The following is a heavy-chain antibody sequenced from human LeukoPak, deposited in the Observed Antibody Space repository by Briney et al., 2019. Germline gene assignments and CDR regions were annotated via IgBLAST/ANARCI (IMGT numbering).Heavy chain of an antibody. CDR3: ARVMNDYGGYVFDY. D-gene: IGHD4-17*01. Sequence: GGSLRLSCAASGFTFSSFWMNWVRQAPGKGLEWVANIKEDGSEKYYVDSVRGRFTISRDNAKNSLYLQMNSLRTEDTAVYYCARVMNDYGGYVFDYWGQGTLVTVSS. CDR2: IKEDGSEK. CDR1: GFTFSSFW. V-gene: IGHV3-7*01. J-gene: IGHJ4*02.